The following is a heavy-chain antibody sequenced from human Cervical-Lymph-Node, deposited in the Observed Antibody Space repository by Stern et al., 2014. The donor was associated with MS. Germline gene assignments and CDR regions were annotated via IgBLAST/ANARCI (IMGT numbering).Heavy chain of an antibody. Sequence: QVQLQESGPGLVKPSETLSLTCNVSGGSISSYYWSWIRQPPGKGLEWIGYIYYRGRTNYNPPLKSGVTILEDTSKNQVSRKVSPVTAADTAVYYCARVLLVRGLDPWGQGTLVTVSS. V-gene: IGHV4-59*01. J-gene: IGHJ5*02. D-gene: IGHD3-10*01. CDR1: GGSISSYY. CDR3: ARVLLVRGLDP. CDR2: IYYRGRT.